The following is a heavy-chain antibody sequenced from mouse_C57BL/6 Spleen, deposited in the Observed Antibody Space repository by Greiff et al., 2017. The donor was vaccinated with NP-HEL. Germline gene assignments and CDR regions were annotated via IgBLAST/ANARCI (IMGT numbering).Heavy chain of an antibody. CDR1: GFSLTSYG. CDR3: AKKGNHGHAMDY. J-gene: IGHJ4*01. Sequence: VTLVESGPGLVQPSQSLSITCTVSGFSLTSYGVHWVRQSPGKGLEWLGVIWRGGSTDYNAAFMSRLSINKDNSKSQVFFKMNSLQADDTAIYYCAKKGNHGHAMDYWGQGTSVTVSS. D-gene: IGHD3-1*01. CDR2: IWRGGST. V-gene: IGHV2-5*01.